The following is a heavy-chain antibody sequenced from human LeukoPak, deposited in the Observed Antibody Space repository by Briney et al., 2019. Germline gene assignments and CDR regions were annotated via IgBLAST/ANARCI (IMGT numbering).Heavy chain of an antibody. V-gene: IGHV3-7*01. CDR3: ARDESSGWYFYYYYYMDV. J-gene: IGHJ6*03. Sequence: GGSLRLSCAASGFTFSSYWMSWVCQAPGKGLEWVANIKQDGSEKYYVDSVKGRFTISRDNAKNSLYLQMNSLRAEDTAVYYCARDESSGWYFYYYYYMDVWGKGTTVTVSS. D-gene: IGHD6-19*01. CDR2: IKQDGSEK. CDR1: GFTFSSYW.